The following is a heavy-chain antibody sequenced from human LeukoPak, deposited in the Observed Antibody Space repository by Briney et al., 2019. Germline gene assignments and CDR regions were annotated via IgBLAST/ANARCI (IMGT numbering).Heavy chain of an antibody. Sequence: GGSLRLSCAASGFTFSSYAMSWVRQAPGKGLEWVSAISGSGGSTYYAHSVKGRFTISRDNSKNTLYLQMNSLRAEDTAVYYCAKLKSSGRYNWFDPWGQGTLVTVSS. CDR3: AKLKSSGRYNWFDP. V-gene: IGHV3-23*01. CDR2: ISGSGGST. D-gene: IGHD6-25*01. CDR1: GFTFSSYA. J-gene: IGHJ5*02.